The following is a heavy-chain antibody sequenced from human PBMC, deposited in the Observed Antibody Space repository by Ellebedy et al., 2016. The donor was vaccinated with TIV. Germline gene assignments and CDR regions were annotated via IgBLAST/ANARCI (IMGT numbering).Heavy chain of an antibody. J-gene: IGHJ6*02. D-gene: IGHD3-16*01. CDR3: ARFLGIGPYGMDV. V-gene: IGHV3-21*01. CDR2: ISYYSSYI. Sequence: GESLKISCAASGFTFSSFSMNWVRQAPGKGLEWVSSISYYSSYIYYADSVKGRFTISRDDAKNSLYLQLNSLGVEDTALYYCARFLGIGPYGMDVWGQGTTVTVSS. CDR1: GFTFSSFS.